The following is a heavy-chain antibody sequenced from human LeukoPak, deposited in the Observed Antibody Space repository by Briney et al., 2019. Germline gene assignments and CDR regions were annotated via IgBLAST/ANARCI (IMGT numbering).Heavy chain of an antibody. CDR1: GFTFSDYY. Sequence: GGSLRLSCAASGFTFSDYYMSWIRQAPGKGLEWVSYISSSSSTIYYADSVKGRFTISRDNAKNSLYLQMNSLRAEDTAVYYCARDQRLRFLEWLLNWGQGTLVTVSS. CDR3: ARDQRLRFLEWLLN. CDR2: ISSSSSTI. J-gene: IGHJ4*02. D-gene: IGHD3-3*01. V-gene: IGHV3-11*04.